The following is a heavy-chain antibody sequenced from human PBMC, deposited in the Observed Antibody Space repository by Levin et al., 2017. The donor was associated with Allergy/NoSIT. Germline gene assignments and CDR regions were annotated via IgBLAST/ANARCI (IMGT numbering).Heavy chain of an antibody. CDR1: GFTFSSYA. J-gene: IGHJ4*02. Sequence: PGGSLRLSCAASGFTFSSYAMSWVRQAPGKGLEGVSAISGSGGSTYYADSVKGRFTISRDNSKNTLYLQMNSLRAEDTAVYYCAKVGLLWFGHQIDYWGQGTLVTVSS. D-gene: IGHD3-10*01. V-gene: IGHV3-23*01. CDR3: AKVGLLWFGHQIDY. CDR2: ISGSGGST.